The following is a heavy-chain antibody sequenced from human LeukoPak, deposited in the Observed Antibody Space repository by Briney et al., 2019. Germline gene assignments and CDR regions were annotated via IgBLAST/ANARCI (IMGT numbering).Heavy chain of an antibody. J-gene: IGHJ4*02. D-gene: IGHD3-10*02. Sequence: SGGSLRLSCAASGFTFSSYWMSWVRQAPGKGLEWVANIKQDGSEKYYVDSVKGRFTISRDNAKNSLYLQMNSLRAEDTGVYFCAKDVPVAYFDYWGQGTLVTVSS. CDR2: IKQDGSEK. CDR1: GFTFSSYW. CDR3: AKDVPVAYFDY. V-gene: IGHV3-7*01.